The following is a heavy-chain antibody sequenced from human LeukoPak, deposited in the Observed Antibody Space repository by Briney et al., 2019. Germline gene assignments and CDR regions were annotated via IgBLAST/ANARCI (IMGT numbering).Heavy chain of an antibody. CDR2: FDPEDGET. D-gene: IGHD4-11*01. Sequence: VASVKVSCKVSGYTLTESSMHWVRQAPGKGLEWMGGFDPEDGETIYAQKFQGRVTMTEDTSTDTAYMELSSLRSEDTAVYYCASIQSNKTGGWFDPWGQGTLVTVSS. CDR1: GYTLTESS. V-gene: IGHV1-24*01. CDR3: ASIQSNKTGGWFDP. J-gene: IGHJ5*02.